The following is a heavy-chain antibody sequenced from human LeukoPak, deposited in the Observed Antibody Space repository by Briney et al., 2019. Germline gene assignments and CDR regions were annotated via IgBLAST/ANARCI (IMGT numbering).Heavy chain of an antibody. J-gene: IGHJ3*01. CDR1: GASINGYF. D-gene: IGHD1-26*01. V-gene: IGHV4-59*01. Sequence: KASETLPLTCSVSGASINGYFWNWVRQTPEKRLDWIGYVSHTGATTSNPTLKSRVSITIDTSKSRISLTMTSVTAADSALYYCARDRRGSFYTFDLWGPGTIVSVS. CDR3: ARDRRGSFYTFDL. CDR2: VSHTGAT.